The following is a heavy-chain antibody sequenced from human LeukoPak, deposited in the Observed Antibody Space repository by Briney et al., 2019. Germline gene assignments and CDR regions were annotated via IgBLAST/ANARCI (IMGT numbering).Heavy chain of an antibody. Sequence: GGSLRLSCAASGFTFNNYAMSWVRQAPGKGLEWVSTITGSGGSTYSADSVKGRLTTSRDNSKNTLYLQMNSLRADDTALYYCARNQDSSWYYYYMDVWGKGTTVTVSS. CDR3: ARNQDSSWYYYYMDV. CDR1: GFTFNNYA. V-gene: IGHV3-23*01. CDR2: ITGSGGST. J-gene: IGHJ6*03. D-gene: IGHD6-13*01.